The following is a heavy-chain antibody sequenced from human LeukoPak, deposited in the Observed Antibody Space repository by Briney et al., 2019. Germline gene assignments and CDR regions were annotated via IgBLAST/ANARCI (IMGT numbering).Heavy chain of an antibody. CDR1: GGSISSGDYY. Sequence: PSETLSLTCTVSGGSISSGDYYWSWIRQPPGKGLEWIGYIYYSGSTYYNPSLKSRVTISIDTSKNQFSLKLSSVTAADTAVYYCARDTSKALRYFDWLRWFDPWGQGTLVTVSS. CDR2: IYYSGST. V-gene: IGHV4-30-4*01. CDR3: ARDTSKALRYFDWLRWFDP. D-gene: IGHD3-9*01. J-gene: IGHJ5*02.